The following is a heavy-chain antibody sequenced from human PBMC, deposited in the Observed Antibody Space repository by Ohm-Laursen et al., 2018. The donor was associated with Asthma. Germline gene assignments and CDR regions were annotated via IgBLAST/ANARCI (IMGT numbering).Heavy chain of an antibody. CDR2: INSVFATT. Sequence: ASVKVSCKTSGGTFSNYVIGWVRQAPGQGLEWMGGINSVFATTDYGQKFRGRVTITADESTATVYMELSSLRSDDTALYYCGRKRGSCITSTCYSLDFWGQGTLITVSS. V-gene: IGHV1-69*13. CDR1: GGTFSNYV. CDR3: GRKRGSCITSTCYSLDF. D-gene: IGHD2-15*01. J-gene: IGHJ4*02.